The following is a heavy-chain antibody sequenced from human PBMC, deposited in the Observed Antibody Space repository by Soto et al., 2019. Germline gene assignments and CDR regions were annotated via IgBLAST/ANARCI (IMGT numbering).Heavy chain of an antibody. CDR3: EIRGSSSHTFDP. CDR2: IIPILGIA. J-gene: IGHJ5*02. Sequence: SVKVSCKASGGTFSSYTISWVRQAPGQGLEWMGRIIPILGIANYAQKFQGRVTITADKSTSTAYMELSSLRSEDTAVYYCEIRGSSSHTFDPWGQGTLVTVSS. V-gene: IGHV1-69*02. D-gene: IGHD6-13*01. CDR1: GGTFSSYT.